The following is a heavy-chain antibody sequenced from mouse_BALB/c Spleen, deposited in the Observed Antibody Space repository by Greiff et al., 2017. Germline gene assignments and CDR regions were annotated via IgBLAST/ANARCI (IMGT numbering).Heavy chain of an antibody. J-gene: IGHJ3*01. Sequence: VQLQQSGAELVKPGASVKLSCTASGFNFKDSYMHWVKQRPEQGLEWIGRIDPANGNTKYDPKFQGKATITADTSSNTAYLQLSSLTSEDTAVYYCTRSIRRAWFAYWGQGTLVTVSA. CDR1: GFNFKDSY. V-gene: IGHV14-3*02. D-gene: IGHD2-12*01. CDR2: IDPANGNT. CDR3: TRSIRRAWFAY.